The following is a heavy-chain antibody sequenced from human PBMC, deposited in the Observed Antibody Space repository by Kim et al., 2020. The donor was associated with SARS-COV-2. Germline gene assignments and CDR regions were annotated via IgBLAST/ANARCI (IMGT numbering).Heavy chain of an antibody. CDR2: ISGSGGST. Sequence: GGSLRLSCAASGFTFSSYAMSWVRQAPGKGLEWVSAISGSGGSTYYADSVKGRFTISRDNSKNTLYLQMNSLRAEDTAVYYCAKEDCSGGSCYSVEGSWFDPWGQGTLVTVSS. J-gene: IGHJ5*02. D-gene: IGHD2-15*01. CDR3: AKEDCSGGSCYSVEGSWFDP. CDR1: GFTFSSYA. V-gene: IGHV3-23*01.